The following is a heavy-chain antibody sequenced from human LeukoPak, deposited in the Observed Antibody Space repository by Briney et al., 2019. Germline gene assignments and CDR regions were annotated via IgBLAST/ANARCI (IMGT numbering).Heavy chain of an antibody. J-gene: IGHJ4*02. V-gene: IGHV1-3*01. Sequence: ASVKVSCKASGYTFTSYAMHWVRQAPGQRLEWMGWINAGNGNTKYSQKFQGRVTITRDTSASTAYMELSSLRSEDTAVYYCARDQGVAGSPFDYWGQGTLVTVSS. CDR2: INAGNGNT. CDR1: GYTFTSYA. CDR3: ARDQGVAGSPFDY. D-gene: IGHD6-19*01.